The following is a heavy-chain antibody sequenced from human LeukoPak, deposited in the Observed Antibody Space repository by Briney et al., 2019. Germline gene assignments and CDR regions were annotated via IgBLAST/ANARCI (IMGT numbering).Heavy chain of an antibody. CDR1: GLTYRHYY. CDR2: LSSSYSTI. Sequence: GGSLRLPCAASGLTYRHYYMSWTRQAPGKGLEWVSNLSSSYSTIFYTDSVKGRLNIYRQNAKNSLYLQMNSVRAEDTAVYYCARGGSKVTTYYFDYWGQGTLVTVSS. J-gene: IGHJ4*02. CDR3: ARGGSKVTTYYFDY. V-gene: IGHV3-11*04. D-gene: IGHD4-17*01.